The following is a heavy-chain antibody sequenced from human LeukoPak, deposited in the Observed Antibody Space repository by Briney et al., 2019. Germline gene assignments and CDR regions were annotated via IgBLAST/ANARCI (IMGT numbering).Heavy chain of an antibody. V-gene: IGHV4-34*01. CDR1: GGSFSDFY. Sequence: PSETLSLTCAVSGGSFSDFYWSWIRQSPGKGLQWIGEINRSGSTNYNPSLKSRVTISVDTSKNQFSLKLSSVTAADTAVYYCASVYDSSGYYPFWGQGTLVTVSS. CDR2: INRSGST. D-gene: IGHD3-22*01. J-gene: IGHJ4*02. CDR3: ASVYDSSGYYPF.